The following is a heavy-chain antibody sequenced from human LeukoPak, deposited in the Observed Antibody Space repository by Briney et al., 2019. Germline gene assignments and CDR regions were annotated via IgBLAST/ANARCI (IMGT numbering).Heavy chain of an antibody. CDR2: IIPIFGTA. V-gene: IGHV1-69*13. CDR3: ARAVVVPAAKVGSDYYMDV. Sequence: SVKVSCKASGGTFSSYAISWVRQAPGQGLEWMGGIIPIFGTANYAQKFQGRVTITADESTSTAYMELSSLRSEDTAVYYCARAVVVPAAKVGSDYYMDVWGKGTTVTVSS. D-gene: IGHD2-2*01. CDR1: GGTFSSYA. J-gene: IGHJ6*03.